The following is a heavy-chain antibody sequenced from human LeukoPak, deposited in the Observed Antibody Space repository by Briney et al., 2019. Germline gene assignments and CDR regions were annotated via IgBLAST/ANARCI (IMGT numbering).Heavy chain of an antibody. V-gene: IGHV4-61*01. D-gene: IGHD2/OR15-2a*01. J-gene: IGHJ5*02. CDR3: AREELYAGWFDP. CDR1: GVSIYSGTFY. CDR2: IYYSGST. Sequence: PSETLSLTCTVSGVSIYSGTFYWDWIRQSPGKGLEWIGYIYYSGSTNYNPSLKSRVTISVDTSKNQFSLKLSSVTAADTAVYYCAREELYAGWFDPWGQGTLVTVSS.